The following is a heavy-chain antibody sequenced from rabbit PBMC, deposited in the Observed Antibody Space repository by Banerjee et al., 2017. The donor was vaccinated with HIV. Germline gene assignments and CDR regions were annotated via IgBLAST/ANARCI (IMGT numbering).Heavy chain of an antibody. CDR1: GFSFSNKCV. Sequence: QEQLEESGGDLVKPEGSLTLTCTASGFSFSNKCVMCWVRQAPGKGLEWIACIYAGDGNTYYASWAKGRFTISKTSSTTVTLQMTSLTAADTATYFCARDLAGAIGWNFGLWGQGTLV. J-gene: IGHJ3*01. D-gene: IGHD4-1*01. CDR3: ARDLAGAIGWNFGL. CDR2: IYAGDGNT. V-gene: IGHV1S45*01.